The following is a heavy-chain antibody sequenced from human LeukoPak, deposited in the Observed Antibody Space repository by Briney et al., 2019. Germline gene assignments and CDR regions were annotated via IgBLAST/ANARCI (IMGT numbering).Heavy chain of an antibody. D-gene: IGHD4-23*01. J-gene: IGHJ4*02. CDR1: GFTFSSYA. CDR3: ARAPRTTVVTPVFGY. Sequence: GGSPRLSCATPGFTFSSYAMHRVRQAPGKGLEWGAVISYDGSNKYYADSVKGRFTISRDNSKNTLYLQMNSLRAEDTAVYYCARAPRTTVVTPVFGYWGQGTLVTVSS. CDR2: ISYDGSNK. V-gene: IGHV3-30-3*01.